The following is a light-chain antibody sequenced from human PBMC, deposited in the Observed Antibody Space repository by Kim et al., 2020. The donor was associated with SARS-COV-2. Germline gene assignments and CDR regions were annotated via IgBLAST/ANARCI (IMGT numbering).Light chain of an antibody. Sequence: SVSPGGRATLSGGASQKIGDNLAWYHQKVGQAPRVLIYGTSTRATGVPARFSGTGSETEFSLTISSLQSEDLGVYYCQQYDNGWTFGQGTKVDIK. CDR1: QKIGDN. CDR2: GTS. CDR3: QQYDNGWT. V-gene: IGKV3-15*01. J-gene: IGKJ1*01.